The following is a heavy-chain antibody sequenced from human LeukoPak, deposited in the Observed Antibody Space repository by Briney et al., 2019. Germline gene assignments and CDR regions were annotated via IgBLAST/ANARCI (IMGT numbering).Heavy chain of an antibody. Sequence: GGSLRLSCAASGFTFSSYGMHWVRQAPGKGLEWMAVIWYDGSNKYYADSVKGRFTISRDNSKNTLYLQMNSLRAEDTAVYYCAVEYFDYWGQGTLVTVSS. V-gene: IGHV3-33*01. CDR3: AVEYFDY. J-gene: IGHJ4*02. CDR2: IWYDGSNK. CDR1: GFTFSSYG.